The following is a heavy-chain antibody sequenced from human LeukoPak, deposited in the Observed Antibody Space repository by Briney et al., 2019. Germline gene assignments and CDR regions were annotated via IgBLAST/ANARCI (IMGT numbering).Heavy chain of an antibody. D-gene: IGHD3-10*01. CDR1: GFTFSGYA. J-gene: IGHJ3*02. CDR2: IVVILL. CDR3: ARDLHYAFDI. V-gene: IGHV3-48*02. Sequence: GGSLRLSCAASGFTFSGYAMNWVRQAPGKGLEWVSHIVVILLTQTLRRADSPSPETMPRTHCLQMNSLRDEDTAVYYCARDLHYAFDIWGQGTMVTASS.